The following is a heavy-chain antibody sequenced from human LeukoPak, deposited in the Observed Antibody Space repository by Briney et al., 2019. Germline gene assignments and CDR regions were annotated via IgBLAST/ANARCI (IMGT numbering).Heavy chain of an antibody. CDR2: ISGSGGST. J-gene: IGHJ4*02. Sequence: GGSLRLACAAYGFTFSSYAMSWVRQAPGKGLEWVSAISGSGGSTYYADSVKGRFTISRDNSKNTLYLQMNSLRAEDTAVYYCAKLTTVTTLSALDYWGQGTLVTVSS. CDR3: AKLTTVTTLSALDY. D-gene: IGHD4-17*01. V-gene: IGHV3-23*01. CDR1: GFTFSSYA.